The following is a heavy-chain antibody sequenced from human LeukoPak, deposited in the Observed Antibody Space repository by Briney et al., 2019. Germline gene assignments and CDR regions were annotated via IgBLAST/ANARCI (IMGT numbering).Heavy chain of an antibody. D-gene: IGHD2-2*01. J-gene: IGHJ4*02. CDR2: IIPIFGTA. V-gene: IGHV1-69*01. Sequence: SVKVSCKASGGTFSSYAISWVRQAPGQGLEWMGGIIPIFGTANYAQKFQGRVTITADESTSTAYMELSSLRSEDTAVYYCARVVNQLLWGGPFDYWDQGTLVTVSS. CDR3: ARVVNQLLWGGPFDY. CDR1: GGTFSSYA.